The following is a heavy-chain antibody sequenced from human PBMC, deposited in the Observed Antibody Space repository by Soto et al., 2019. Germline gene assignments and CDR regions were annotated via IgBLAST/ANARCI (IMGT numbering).Heavy chain of an antibody. CDR3: ARASRKITMVRGVYYYYGMDA. Sequence: PSETRSLTWAVYGGSFSCYCWSWIRQPPGKGLEWIGEINQSGSTKYNTSLKSRVTISVDTSKNQFSLKLSSVTAADTAVYYCARASRKITMVRGVYYYYGMDAWGQGTTVTVSS. D-gene: IGHD3-10*01. CDR1: GGSFSCYC. V-gene: IGHV4-34*01. J-gene: IGHJ6*02. CDR2: INQSGST.